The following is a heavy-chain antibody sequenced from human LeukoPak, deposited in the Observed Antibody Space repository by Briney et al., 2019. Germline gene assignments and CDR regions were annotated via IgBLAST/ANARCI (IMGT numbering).Heavy chain of an antibody. D-gene: IGHD3-10*01. Sequence: GGSLRLSCAASEFTVSSNYMSWVRQAPGKGLEWVSVIYSGGYTYYADSVKGRFTISRDNSKNTLYLQMNSLRAEDTAVYYCATRIYGSGSQGNDYWGQGTLVTVSS. J-gene: IGHJ4*02. CDR3: ATRIYGSGSQGNDY. CDR2: IYSGGYT. V-gene: IGHV3-66*01. CDR1: EFTVSSNY.